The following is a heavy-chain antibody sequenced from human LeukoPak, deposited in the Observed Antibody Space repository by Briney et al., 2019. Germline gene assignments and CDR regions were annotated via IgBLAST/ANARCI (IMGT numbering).Heavy chain of an antibody. V-gene: IGHV4-39*07. Sequence: SETLSLTCTVSGGSISTSSYYWGWIRQPPGKGLEWIGSIYYSGSTYYNPSLKSRVTISVDTSKNQFSLKLSSVTAADTAVFYCARELQYYYDSSGYYTDWGQGTRVTVSS. CDR3: ARELQYYYDSSGYYTD. CDR2: IYYSGST. CDR1: GGSISTSSYY. J-gene: IGHJ4*02. D-gene: IGHD3-22*01.